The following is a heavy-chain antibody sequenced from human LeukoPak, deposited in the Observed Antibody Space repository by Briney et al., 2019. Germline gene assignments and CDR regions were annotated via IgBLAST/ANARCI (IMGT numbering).Heavy chain of an antibody. CDR3: ARGPERITNSSGAFDI. D-gene: IGHD3-3*01. Sequence: ASVKVSCKASGYTFTGYYMHWVRQAPGQGLEWMGWINPNSGGTNYAQKFQGRVTMTRDTSISTAYMELSRLRSDDTAVYYCARGPERITNSSGAFDIWGQGTMVTVSS. J-gene: IGHJ3*02. CDR1: GYTFTGYY. CDR2: INPNSGGT. V-gene: IGHV1-2*02.